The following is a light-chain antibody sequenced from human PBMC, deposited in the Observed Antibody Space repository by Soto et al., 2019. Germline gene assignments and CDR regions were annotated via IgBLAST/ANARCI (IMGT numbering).Light chain of an antibody. Sequence: QSALTQPASVSGSPGQSITISCTGTSSDVGGYNYVSWYQQYPGKAPKLMIYDVSNRPSGVSNRFSGSKSGNTASLTISGLQAEDEADYYCSSYTISNTLVFGSGTKLTLL. CDR1: SSDVGGYNY. CDR3: SSYTISNTLV. V-gene: IGLV2-14*01. CDR2: DVS. J-gene: IGLJ1*01.